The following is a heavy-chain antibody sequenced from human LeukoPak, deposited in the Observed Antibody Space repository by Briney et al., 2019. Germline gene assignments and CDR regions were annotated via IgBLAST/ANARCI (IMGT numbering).Heavy chain of an antibody. CDR3: ARAGYCSGVSCYSAVPGKY. V-gene: IGHV4-59*11. D-gene: IGHD2-15*01. Sequence: SETLSLTCAVSDDSFSSHYWTWIRQPPGKGLEWIGYISYIGSTNYNPSLKSRVTISIDTSKNQFSLKLSSVTAADTAVYYCARAGYCSGVSCYSAVPGKYWGQGALVTVSS. CDR2: ISYIGST. CDR1: DDSFSSHY. J-gene: IGHJ4*02.